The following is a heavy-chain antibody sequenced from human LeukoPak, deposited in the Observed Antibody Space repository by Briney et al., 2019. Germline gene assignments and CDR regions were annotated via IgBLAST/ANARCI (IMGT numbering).Heavy chain of an antibody. Sequence: PGGSLRLSCAASGFTVSSSFMSWVRQAPGEGLKWVSVIYSGGSTYYADSVKGRFTISRDNSKNTLYLQMNSLRADDTAVYYCVRDGVDYSFEYWGQGTLVTVSS. V-gene: IGHV3-53*01. CDR1: GFTVSSSF. J-gene: IGHJ4*02. D-gene: IGHD4-11*01. CDR2: IYSGGST. CDR3: VRDGVDYSFEY.